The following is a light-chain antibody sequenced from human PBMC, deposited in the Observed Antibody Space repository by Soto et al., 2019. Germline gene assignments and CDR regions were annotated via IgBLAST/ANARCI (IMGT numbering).Light chain of an antibody. CDR1: TSDVGSYNY. V-gene: IGLV2-23*01. Sequence: QSVLTQPASVSGSPGQSITISCTGTTSDVGSYNYVSWYQQHPGKVPKVMIYESSKRPSGVSDRFSGSKSGNMASLTISGLQAEDEADYYCCSYASLKFVFGPGTKVTVL. CDR3: CSYASLKFV. J-gene: IGLJ1*01. CDR2: ESS.